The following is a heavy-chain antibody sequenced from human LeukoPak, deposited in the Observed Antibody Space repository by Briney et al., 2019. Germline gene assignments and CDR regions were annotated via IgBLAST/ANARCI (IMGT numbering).Heavy chain of an antibody. J-gene: IGHJ4*02. CDR2: ISAYNGNT. Sequence: ASVKVSCKSSGFTFSTSAVQWVRQARGQRLEWIGWISAYNGNTNYAQKLQGRVTMTTDTSTSTAYMELRSLRSDDTAVYYCARDLALRFYDYVWGSYRYWGQGTLVTVSS. D-gene: IGHD3-16*02. CDR1: GFTFSTSA. CDR3: ARDLALRFYDYVWGSYRY. V-gene: IGHV1-18*01.